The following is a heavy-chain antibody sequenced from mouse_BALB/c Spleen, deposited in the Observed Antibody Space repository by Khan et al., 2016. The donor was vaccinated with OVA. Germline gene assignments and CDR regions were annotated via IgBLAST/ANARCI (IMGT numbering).Heavy chain of an antibody. Sequence: QVQLKESGAELVRPGTSVKMSCKAAGYTFTNYWIGWVKQRPGHGLEWIGDINPGSGNTNYNEKFKGKATLTADTSSSTAYMQLSSLTSEDSAIYYCVRPYYYASSYAAMADWGQGTSVTVSS. CDR2: INPGSGNT. V-gene: IGHV1-63*02. D-gene: IGHD1-1*01. CDR3: VRPYYYASSYAAMAD. CDR1: GYTFTNYW. J-gene: IGHJ4*01.